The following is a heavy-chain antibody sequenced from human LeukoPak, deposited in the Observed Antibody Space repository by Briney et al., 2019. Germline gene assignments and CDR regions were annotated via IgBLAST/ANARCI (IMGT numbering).Heavy chain of an antibody. CDR1: GGSISSYY. D-gene: IGHD4-11*01. Sequence: PSETLSLTCTVSGGSISSYYWSWIRQPPGKGLEWIGYIYYSGSTNYNPSLKSRVTISVDTSKNQFSLKLSSVTAADTAVYYCAGTDYSNYAGFDYWGQGTLVTVSS. J-gene: IGHJ4*02. CDR2: IYYSGST. V-gene: IGHV4-59*12. CDR3: AGTDYSNYAGFDY.